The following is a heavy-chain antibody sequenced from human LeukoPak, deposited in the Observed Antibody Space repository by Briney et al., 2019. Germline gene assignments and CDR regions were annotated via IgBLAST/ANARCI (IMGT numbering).Heavy chain of an antibody. D-gene: IGHD2-2*01. V-gene: IGHV3-33*01. J-gene: IGHJ4*02. Sequence: GGSLRLSCAASGFTFSSYGMHWVRQAPGKGLEWVAVIWYDGSNKYYADSVKGRFTISRDNSKNTLYPQMNSLRAEDTAVYYCARDRVYCSSTSCYEYFDYWGQGTLVTVSS. CDR1: GFTFSSYG. CDR2: IWYDGSNK. CDR3: ARDRVYCSSTSCYEYFDY.